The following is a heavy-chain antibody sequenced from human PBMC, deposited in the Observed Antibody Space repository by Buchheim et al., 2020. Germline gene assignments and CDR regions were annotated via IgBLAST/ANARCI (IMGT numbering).Heavy chain of an antibody. J-gene: IGHJ4*02. CDR1: GGSISSGEYY. V-gene: IGHV4-30-4*01. D-gene: IGHD3-22*01. Sequence: QVQLQESGPGLVKPSQTLSLTCTVSGGSISSGEYYWSWIRQPPGKGLEWFGYIYYCGSTYYNPSLKSRVIILIDTSKNQFFQKLSSVTAADTAVYNCARAIDYYDSSEYYDYWGQGTL. CDR3: ARAIDYYDSSEYYDY. CDR2: IYYCGST.